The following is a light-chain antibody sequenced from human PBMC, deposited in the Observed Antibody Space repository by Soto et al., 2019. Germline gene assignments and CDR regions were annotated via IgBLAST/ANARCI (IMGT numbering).Light chain of an antibody. CDR2: AAS. CDR1: QGISSY. CDR3: QQYNIYACA. Sequence: VIWQSQYPYLLTASTGDRVNISCRMSQGISSYLAWYQQKPGKAPELLIYAASTLQSGVPSRFSGSGSGTEFTLTISGLEPDDCVGYYCQQYNIYACAFGQGTKVDIK. V-gene: IGKV1D-8*03. J-gene: IGKJ1*01.